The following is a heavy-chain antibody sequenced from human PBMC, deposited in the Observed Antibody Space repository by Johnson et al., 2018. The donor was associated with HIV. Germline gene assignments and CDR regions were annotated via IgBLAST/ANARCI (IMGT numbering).Heavy chain of an antibody. J-gene: IGHJ3*02. CDR2: IGTAGDT. CDR1: GFIFSTYG. CDR3: AKSPAKDHSGNSGAFTI. V-gene: IGHV3-13*01. D-gene: IGHD4-23*01. Sequence: MQLVESGGGLVKREGSLRLSCAPSGFIFSTYGMHWVRQAPGKGLEWVSAIGTAGDTYYPGSVKGRFTISRDNSKNTLYLQMNSLRAEDTAMYYCAKSPAKDHSGNSGAFTIWGQGTMVTVSS.